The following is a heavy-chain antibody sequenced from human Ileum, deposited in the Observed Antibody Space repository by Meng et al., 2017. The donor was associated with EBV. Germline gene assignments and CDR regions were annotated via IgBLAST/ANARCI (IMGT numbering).Heavy chain of an antibody. CDR1: GGSISRRDW. CDR2: TSHSGST. D-gene: IGHD3-22*01. CDR3: ASSDYYRSDY. J-gene: IGHJ4*02. Sequence: QVQLQESGPVLVKPSETLSLTCAVSGGSISRRDWSSCVRQPPGKGLEWIGETSHSGSTNYSPSLKSRVTISLDKSKNQLSLKLISVTAADTAVYYCASSDYYRSDYWGQGTLVTVSS. V-gene: IGHV4-4*02.